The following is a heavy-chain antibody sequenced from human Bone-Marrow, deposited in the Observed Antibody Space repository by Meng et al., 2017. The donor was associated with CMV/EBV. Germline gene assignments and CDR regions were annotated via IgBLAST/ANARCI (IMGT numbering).Heavy chain of an antibody. CDR3: ARGRIVVVPAAPYYFDY. D-gene: IGHD2-2*01. V-gene: IGHV4-34*01. CDR2: INNSGST. J-gene: IGHJ4*02. Sequence: GYFSGYYWSWIRQPPGKGLEWIGEINNSGSTNYNPSLKSRVTISVDTSKNQFSLKLSSVTAADTAVYYCARGRIVVVPAAPYYFDYWGQGTLVTVSS. CDR1: GYFSGYY.